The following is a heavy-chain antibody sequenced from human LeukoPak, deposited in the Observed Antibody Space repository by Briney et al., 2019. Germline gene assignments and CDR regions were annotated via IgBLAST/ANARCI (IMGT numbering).Heavy chain of an antibody. V-gene: IGHV3-74*01. J-gene: IGHJ4*02. CDR3: ARAIGLDFDF. CDR1: GFTFSSNW. Sequence: GGSLRLSCAASGFTFSSNWMHWVRQAPGKGLVWVSRINGDGSTTNYADSVKGRFTISRDNAKNTLYLQMNSLRAEDTAMYYCARAIGLDFDFWGQGTLVTVSS. CDR2: INGDGSTT. D-gene: IGHD2/OR15-2a*01.